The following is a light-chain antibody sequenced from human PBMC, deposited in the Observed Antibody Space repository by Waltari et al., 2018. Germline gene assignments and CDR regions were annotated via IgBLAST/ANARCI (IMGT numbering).Light chain of an antibody. CDR3: CSYAGTPRVV. Sequence: QSALTQPASVSGSPGQSITIACTGTNNDIGSYNLVSCYQPHPGKAPKVIIFEVNKRPSGVSNRFSGSKSGNTASLTVSGLHPEDEADYYCCSYAGTPRVVFGGGTKLTVL. CDR1: NNDIGSYNL. CDR2: EVN. J-gene: IGLJ2*01. V-gene: IGLV2-23*02.